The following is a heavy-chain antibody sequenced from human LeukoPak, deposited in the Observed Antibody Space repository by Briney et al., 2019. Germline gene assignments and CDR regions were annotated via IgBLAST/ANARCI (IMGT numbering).Heavy chain of an antibody. Sequence: GGSLRLSCAVSGFTFSSSGMHWVRQAPGKGLEWVAFISYDGSNKYYADSVKGRFTISRDNSKNTLYLQMNSLRAEDTAVYYCAKDRDRYSYGYGVGWGQGTLVTVSS. CDR2: ISYDGSNK. V-gene: IGHV3-30*18. CDR3: AKDRDRYSYGYGVG. CDR1: GFTFSSSG. D-gene: IGHD5-18*01. J-gene: IGHJ4*02.